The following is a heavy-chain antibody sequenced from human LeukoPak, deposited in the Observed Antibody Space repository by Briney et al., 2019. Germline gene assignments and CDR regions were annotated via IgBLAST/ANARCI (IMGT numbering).Heavy chain of an antibody. CDR2: INHSGST. V-gene: IGHV4-34*01. CDR1: GGSFSGYY. CDR3: ARAALITIFGVVIMRAQGPYFDY. J-gene: IGHJ4*02. Sequence: PSETLSLTCAVYGGSFSGYYWSWIRQPPGKGLEWIGEINHSGSTNYNPSLKSRVTISVDTSKNQFSLKLSSVTAADTAVYYCARAALITIFGVVIMRAQGPYFDYWGQGTLVTVSS. D-gene: IGHD3-3*01.